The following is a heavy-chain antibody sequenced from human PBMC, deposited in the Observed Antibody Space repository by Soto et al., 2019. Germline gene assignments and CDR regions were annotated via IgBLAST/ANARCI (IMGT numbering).Heavy chain of an antibody. D-gene: IGHD3-16*01. J-gene: IGHJ4*02. CDR1: GGSISSYY. V-gene: IGHV4-59*01. CDR2: IYYSGST. Sequence: SETLSLTCTVSGGSISSYYWSWIRQPPGKGLEWIGYIYYSGSTNYNPSLKSRVTISVDTSKNQFSLKLSSVTAADTAVYYCARDGRGDRAFDYWGQGTLVTVSS. CDR3: ARDGRGDRAFDY.